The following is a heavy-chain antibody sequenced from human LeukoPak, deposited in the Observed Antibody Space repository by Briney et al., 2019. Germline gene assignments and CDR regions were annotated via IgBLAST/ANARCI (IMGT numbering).Heavy chain of an antibody. J-gene: IGHJ6*03. Sequence: GGSLRLSCAASGFTFSDYYMNWIRQAPGKGLEWVSYISSSGSTIYYADSVKGRFTISRDNAKNSLYLQMNSLRAEDTAVYYCARSRIAVAGTNYYYYMDVWGKGTTVTVSS. D-gene: IGHD6-19*01. V-gene: IGHV3-11*04. CDR3: ARSRIAVAGTNYYYYMDV. CDR2: ISSSGSTI. CDR1: GFTFSDYY.